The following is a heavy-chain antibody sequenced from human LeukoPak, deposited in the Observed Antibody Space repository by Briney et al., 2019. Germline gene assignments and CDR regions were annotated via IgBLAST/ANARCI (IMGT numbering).Heavy chain of an antibody. CDR3: ARDRAPQYSSSWPD. Sequence: GGSLRLSCAASGFTFSSYWMSWVRQAPGKGLEWVANIKQDGSEKYYVDSVKGRVTISRDKAKNSLYLQMNSLRAEDTAVYYCARDRAPQYSSSWPDWGQGTLVTVSS. CDR1: GFTFSSYW. D-gene: IGHD6-13*01. V-gene: IGHV3-7*01. J-gene: IGHJ4*02. CDR2: IKQDGSEK.